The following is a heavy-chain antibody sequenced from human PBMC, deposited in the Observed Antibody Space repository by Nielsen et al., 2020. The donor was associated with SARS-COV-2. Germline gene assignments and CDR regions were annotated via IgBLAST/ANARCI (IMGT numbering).Heavy chain of an antibody. J-gene: IGHJ4*02. CDR3: ARARYCSGGSCYPEDFDY. CDR1: GFTFSSYE. Sequence: GESLKISCAASGFTFSSYEMNWVRQAPGKGLEWVSYISSSGSTIYYADSVKGRFTISRDNAKNSLYLQMNSLRAEDTAVYYCARARYCSGGSCYPEDFDYWGQGTLVTVSS. V-gene: IGHV3-48*03. D-gene: IGHD2-15*01. CDR2: ISSSGSTI.